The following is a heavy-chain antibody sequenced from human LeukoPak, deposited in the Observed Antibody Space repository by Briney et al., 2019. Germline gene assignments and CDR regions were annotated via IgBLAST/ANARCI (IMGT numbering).Heavy chain of an antibody. J-gene: IGHJ4*02. CDR2: ISGSGGNT. Sequence: PGGSLRLSCAASGFTFSNYAMSWVRQAPGKGLEWVSGISGSGGNTYYADSVKGRFTISRDNSKNTLYLQLNSLRAEDTAIYYCAKVVVTVFRFLEWSSLGYWGQGTLVTVSS. V-gene: IGHV3-23*01. CDR1: GFTFSNYA. D-gene: IGHD3-3*01. CDR3: AKVVVTVFRFLEWSSLGY.